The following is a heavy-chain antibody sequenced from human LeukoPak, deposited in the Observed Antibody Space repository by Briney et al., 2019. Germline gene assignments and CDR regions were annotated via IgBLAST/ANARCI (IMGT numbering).Heavy chain of an antibody. J-gene: IGHJ6*03. Sequence: SVKVSCKASGGTFSSYAISWVRQAPGQGLEWMGGIIPIFGTANYAQKFQGRVTITADESTSTAYMELSSLRSEDTAVYYCARAGYYYYYMDVWGKGTTATVSS. CDR2: IIPIFGTA. CDR3: ARAGYYYYYMDV. V-gene: IGHV1-69*01. CDR1: GGTFSSYA.